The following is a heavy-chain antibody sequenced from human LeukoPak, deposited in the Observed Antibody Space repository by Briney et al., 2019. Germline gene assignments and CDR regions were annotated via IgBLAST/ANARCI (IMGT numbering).Heavy chain of an antibody. J-gene: IGHJ4*02. Sequence: SETLSLTCTVSGGSISSYHWSWFRQAPGKGLEWIGYIYDSGSTNFNPSLKSRVTISVDTSKNQFSLKLSSVTAADTAVYYCAILGGDGDHLLWGQGTLVTVSS. CDR1: GGSISSYH. CDR3: AILGGDGDHLL. D-gene: IGHD4-17*01. CDR2: IYDSGST. V-gene: IGHV4-59*01.